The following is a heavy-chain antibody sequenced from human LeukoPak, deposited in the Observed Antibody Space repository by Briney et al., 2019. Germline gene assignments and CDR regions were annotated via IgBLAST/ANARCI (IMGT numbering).Heavy chain of an antibody. J-gene: IGHJ4*02. CDR3: AKTEGNYSPPGDS. D-gene: IGHD1-7*01. V-gene: IGHV1-18*01. CDR1: GYTFTNYG. CDR2: ISAYNGNS. Sequence: GASVKVSCKASGYTFTNYGVSWVRQAPGQGLEWMAWISAYNGNSHSTQKFQGRVIMTTDTSTNTAYMELRSLRSDDTAVYYCAKTEGNYSPPGDSWGQGTLVTVSS.